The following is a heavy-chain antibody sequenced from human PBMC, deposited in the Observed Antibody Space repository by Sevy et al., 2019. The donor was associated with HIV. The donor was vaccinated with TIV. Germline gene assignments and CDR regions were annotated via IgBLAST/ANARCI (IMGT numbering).Heavy chain of an antibody. V-gene: IGHV3-73*01. J-gene: IGHJ6*02. D-gene: IGHD3-10*01. CDR3: TRPKKYYYGSGPDYYYYGMDV. Sequence: GGSLRLSCAASGFTFSGSAMHWVRQASGKGLEWVGRIRSKANSYATAYAASVKGRFTISRDDSKNTAYLQMNSLKTEDTAVYYCTRPKKYYYGSGPDYYYYGMDVWGQGTTVTVSS. CDR2: IRSKANSYAT. CDR1: GFTFSGSA.